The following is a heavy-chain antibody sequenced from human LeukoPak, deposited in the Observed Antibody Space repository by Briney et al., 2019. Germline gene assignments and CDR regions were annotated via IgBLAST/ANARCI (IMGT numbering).Heavy chain of an antibody. D-gene: IGHD6-13*01. Sequence: GGSLRLSCAASGFTVSSNYMSWVRQAPGKGLEWVSFIYSGIGTNYADSVKGRFTISRDNSKNTLYLQMNSLRDEDTAVYYCATSIGAAGRLFQHWGQGTLVTVSS. CDR3: ATSIGAAGRLFQH. J-gene: IGHJ1*01. V-gene: IGHV3-66*01. CDR1: GFTVSSNY. CDR2: IYSGIGT.